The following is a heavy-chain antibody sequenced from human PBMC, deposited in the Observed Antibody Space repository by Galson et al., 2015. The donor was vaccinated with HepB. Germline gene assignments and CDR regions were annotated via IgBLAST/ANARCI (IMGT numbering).Heavy chain of an antibody. CDR2: ISYDGSNK. CDR3: ARDGSTTYYDFWSGYSQPNWFDP. CDR1: GFTFSSYA. V-gene: IGHV3-30-3*01. J-gene: IGHJ5*02. Sequence: SLRLSCAASGFTFSSYAMHWVRQAPGKGLEWVAVISYDGSNKYYADSVKGRFTISRDNSKNTLYLQMNSLRAEDTAVYYCARDGSTTYYDFWSGYSQPNWFDPWGQGTLVTVSS. D-gene: IGHD3-3*01.